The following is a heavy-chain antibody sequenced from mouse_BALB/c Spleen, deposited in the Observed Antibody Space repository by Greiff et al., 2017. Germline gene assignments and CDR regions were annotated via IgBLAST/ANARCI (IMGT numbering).Heavy chain of an antibody. V-gene: IGHV5-12-1*01. D-gene: IGHD1-1*01. CDR1: GFAFSSYD. J-gene: IGHJ4*01. CDR3: ARSYYGTNAMDY. Sequence: EVQLVESGGGLVKPGGSLKLSCAASGFAFSSYDMSWVRQTPEKRLEWVAYISSGGGSTYYPDTVKGRFTISRDNAKNTLYLQMSSLKSEDTAMYYCARSYYGTNAMDYWGQGTSVTVSS. CDR2: ISSGGGST.